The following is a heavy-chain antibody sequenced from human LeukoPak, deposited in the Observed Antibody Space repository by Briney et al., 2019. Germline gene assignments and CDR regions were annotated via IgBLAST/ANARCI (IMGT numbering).Heavy chain of an antibody. CDR3: AIEYYYDSAIPGGAFDI. D-gene: IGHD3-22*01. CDR1: GGSFSGYY. J-gene: IGHJ3*02. Sequence: SGTLSLTCAVYGGSFSGYYWSWIRQPPGKGLEWIGEINHSGSTNYNPSLKSRVTISVDTSKNQFSLKLSSVTAADTAVYYCAIEYYYDSAIPGGAFDIWGQGTMVTVSS. V-gene: IGHV4-34*01. CDR2: INHSGST.